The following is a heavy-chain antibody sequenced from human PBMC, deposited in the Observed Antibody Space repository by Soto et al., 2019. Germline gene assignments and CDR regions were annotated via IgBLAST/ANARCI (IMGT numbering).Heavy chain of an antibody. CDR3: ARGVSFRWVS. D-gene: IGHD2-8*01. V-gene: IGHV1-46*01. Sequence: GASVKVSCKASGYTFTSYYMHWVRQAPGQGLEWMGIINPSGGSTSYAQKFQGRVTMTRDTSTSTVYMELTSVAAADTAVYYCARGVSFRWVSWGQGTLVTVSS. CDR2: INPSGGST. CDR1: GYTFTSYY. J-gene: IGHJ5*02.